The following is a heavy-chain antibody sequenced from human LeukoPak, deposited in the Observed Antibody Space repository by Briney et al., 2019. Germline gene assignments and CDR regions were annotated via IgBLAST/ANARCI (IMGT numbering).Heavy chain of an antibody. D-gene: IGHD3-22*01. V-gene: IGHV3-49*03. CDR3: SRASYYDNSGYPNDY. J-gene: IGHJ4*02. CDR2: IRSKAYGATT. Sequence: PGGSLRLSCTASGFTFGNYPMSWFRQAPGKGLEWIGFIRSKAYGATTEYAASVKGRFIISRDDSKGLAYLQLNSLETEDSAIYYCSRASYYDNSGYPNDYWGQGTLVTVSS. CDR1: GFTFGNYP.